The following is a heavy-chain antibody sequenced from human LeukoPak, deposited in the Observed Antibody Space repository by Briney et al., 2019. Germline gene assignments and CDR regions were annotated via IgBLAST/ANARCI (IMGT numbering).Heavy chain of an antibody. J-gene: IGHJ4*02. V-gene: IGHV4-38-2*02. CDR2: IYHSGST. Sequence: SETLSLTCTVSGYSISSGYYWGWIRQPPGKGLEWIGSIYHSGSTYYNPSLKSRVTISVDTSKNQFSLKLSSVTAADTAVYYCARDWEGELGTNYWGQGTLVTVSS. D-gene: IGHD1-26*01. CDR1: GYSISSGYY. CDR3: ARDWEGELGTNY.